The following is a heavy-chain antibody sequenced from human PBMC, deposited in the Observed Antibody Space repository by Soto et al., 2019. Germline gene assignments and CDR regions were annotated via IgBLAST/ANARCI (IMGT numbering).Heavy chain of an antibody. Sequence: QVQLVESGGGVVQPGRSLRLSCAASGFTFSSYAMHWVRQAPGKGLEWVAVISYDGSNKYYADSVKGRLTISRDNSKNTLYLQMNSLRAEDTAVYYCARDGAPYGMDVWGQGTTVTVSS. CDR3: ARDGAPYGMDV. CDR2: ISYDGSNK. J-gene: IGHJ6*02. D-gene: IGHD3-16*01. CDR1: GFTFSSYA. V-gene: IGHV3-30-3*01.